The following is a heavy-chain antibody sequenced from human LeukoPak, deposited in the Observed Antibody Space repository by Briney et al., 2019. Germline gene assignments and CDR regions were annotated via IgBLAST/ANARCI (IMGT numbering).Heavy chain of an antibody. CDR2: INWNGATI. CDR3: ARVLGGNYYEFDY. V-gene: IGHV3-20*04. CDR1: GFTFSTYN. J-gene: IGHJ4*02. D-gene: IGHD1-26*01. Sequence: GESLRLSCAASGFTFSTYNMNWVRQAPGKGLEWVSSINWNGATIGYADSVKGRFTTSRDNAKNSLYLQMNSLRVEDTALYYCARVLGGNYYEFDYWGQGTLVTVSS.